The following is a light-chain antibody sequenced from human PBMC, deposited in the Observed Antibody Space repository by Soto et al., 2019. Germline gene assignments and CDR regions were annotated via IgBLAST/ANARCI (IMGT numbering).Light chain of an antibody. V-gene: IGKV3-11*01. Sequence: EIVLTQSPATLSLSPGERATLFCRASQSVSRHLAWYQQKPGQAPRLLIYDASNRATGIPARFSGSGSGTDFTLTISSLEPEDFAVYYCQQRSTSPITFGQGTRLEIK. CDR2: DAS. CDR1: QSVSRH. J-gene: IGKJ5*01. CDR3: QQRSTSPIT.